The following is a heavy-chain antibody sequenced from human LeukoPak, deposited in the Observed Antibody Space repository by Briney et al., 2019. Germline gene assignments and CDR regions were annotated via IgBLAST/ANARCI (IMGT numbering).Heavy chain of an antibody. CDR1: GGTFSSYA. D-gene: IGHD6-19*01. V-gene: IGHV1-69*05. CDR2: IISIIGTA. J-gene: IGHJ4*02. CDR3: ASVIAVAGTGDFDY. Sequence: SVKVSCKASGGTFSSYAISWVRQAPGQGLEWMGRIISIIGTANYAQKFQGRVTITTDESTSTAYMELSSLRSEDTAVYYCASVIAVAGTGDFDYWGQGTLVTVSS.